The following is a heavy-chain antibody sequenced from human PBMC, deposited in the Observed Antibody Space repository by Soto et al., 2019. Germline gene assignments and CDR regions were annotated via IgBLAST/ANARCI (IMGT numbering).Heavy chain of an antibody. Sequence: VQLLESGGGLVQPGGSLRLSCAASGFTFSSYAMSWVRQAPGKGLEWIGYIYYSGSTYYNPSLKSRVTISVDTSKNQFSLKLSSVTAADTAVYYCARWREIVATIGYFDYWGQGTLVTVSS. V-gene: IGHV4-59*06. CDR2: IYYSGST. D-gene: IGHD5-12*01. CDR3: ARWREIVATIGYFDY. CDR1: GFTFSSYA. J-gene: IGHJ4*02.